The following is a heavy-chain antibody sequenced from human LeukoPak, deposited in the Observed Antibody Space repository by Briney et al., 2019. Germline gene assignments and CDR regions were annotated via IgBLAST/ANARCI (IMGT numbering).Heavy chain of an antibody. CDR2: INPNSGGT. D-gene: IGHD3-10*01. CDR1: GYTFTGYY. V-gene: IGHV1-2*02. J-gene: IGHJ6*02. Sequence: GASVTVSFKASGYTFTGYYMHWVRQAPGQGLEWMGWINPNSGGTNYAQKFQGRVTMTRDTSISTAYMELSRLRSDDTAVYYCARDSPLLWFGELLHYYYYGMDVWGQGTTVTVSS. CDR3: ARDSPLLWFGELLHYYYYGMDV.